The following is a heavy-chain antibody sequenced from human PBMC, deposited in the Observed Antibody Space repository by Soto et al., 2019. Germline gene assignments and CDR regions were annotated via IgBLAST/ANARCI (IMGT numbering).Heavy chain of an antibody. CDR3: ARDRAHFYESSGRLDL. CDR1: GESMNNADYC. Sequence: SETLSLTCSVSGESMNNADYCWTWIRQPPGKGLQWIGYISYSGSTFYNPSLKTRLTMSVDTSKKQFSVRLRSVTAADTAVYYCARDRAHFYESSGRLDLWGQGMLVTVSS. V-gene: IGHV4-30-4*01. D-gene: IGHD3-22*01. CDR2: ISYSGST. J-gene: IGHJ4*02.